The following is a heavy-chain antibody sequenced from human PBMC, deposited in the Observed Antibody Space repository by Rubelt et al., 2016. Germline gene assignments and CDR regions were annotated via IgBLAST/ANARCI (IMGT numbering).Heavy chain of an antibody. V-gene: IGHV7-4-1*02. CDR2: INANTGDP. CDR3: ARGHYGA. Sequence: QVQLVQSGSELKKPGASVKLSCKASGSTLTTLALTWVRQAPGQGLEWVVWINANTGDPTYAQGFTGRLVFSLDTSVNTAYLQISSLQPEDTAVYFCARGHYGAWGQGTLVTVSS. J-gene: IGHJ5*02. CDR1: GSTLTTLA. D-gene: IGHD4/OR15-4a*01.